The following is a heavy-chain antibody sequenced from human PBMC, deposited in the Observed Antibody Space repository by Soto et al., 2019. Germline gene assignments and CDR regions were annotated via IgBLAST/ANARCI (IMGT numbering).Heavy chain of an antibody. Sequence: GSLSLSCSVSGFTFSKYAMHWVRQAPGKGLEYVSGITSDGDSTWHADSVKDRFTISRDNSKNTLYLQMNSLRAEDTAVYYCAKDAARKYYYDSSGLSWGQGTLVTVSS. CDR1: GFTFSKYA. V-gene: IGHV3-64*04. CDR3: AKDAARKYYYDSSGLS. CDR2: ITSDGDST. D-gene: IGHD3-22*01. J-gene: IGHJ5*02.